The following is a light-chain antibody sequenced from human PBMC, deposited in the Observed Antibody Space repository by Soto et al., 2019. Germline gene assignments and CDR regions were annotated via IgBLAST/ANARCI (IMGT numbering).Light chain of an antibody. CDR2: DVS. Sequence: DIQMTQAPSTLSASVGDSVTITCRASQSINAWLAWYQQKPGKAPKLLIYDVSTLDSGVPSRFSGSASGTEFTLTISYLESDDFATYYCQQYHRYSTFGQGTKVDSK. CDR1: QSINAW. CDR3: QQYHRYST. J-gene: IGKJ1*01. V-gene: IGKV1-5*01.